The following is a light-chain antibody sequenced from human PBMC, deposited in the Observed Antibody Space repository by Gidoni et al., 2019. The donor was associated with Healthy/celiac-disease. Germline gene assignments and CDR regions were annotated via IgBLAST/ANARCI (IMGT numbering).Light chain of an antibody. CDR1: QSDSSN. J-gene: IGKJ2*02. V-gene: IGKV3-15*01. CDR3: QQYNNCPPWT. Sequence: IVMPQSPATLSVSPGERATRSCRASQSDSSNVAWYQQRPGQAPRLLIYGASDRATGIPARFRGSGSGTEFTLTISSLQSEDFAVYYCQQYNNCPPWTFGQGTKLEIK. CDR2: GAS.